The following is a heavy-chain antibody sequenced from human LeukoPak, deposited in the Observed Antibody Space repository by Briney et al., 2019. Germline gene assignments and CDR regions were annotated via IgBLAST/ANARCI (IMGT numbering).Heavy chain of an antibody. V-gene: IGHV4-31*03. CDR2: IYYSGST. CDR1: GGSISSGGYY. CDR3: ARDSTRYFDL. J-gene: IGHJ2*01. Sequence: PSQTLSLTCTVSGGSISSGGYYWSWIRQHPGKGLEWIGYIYYSGSTYYNPSLKSRVTISVDTSKNQISLKLSSVTAADTAVYYCARDSTRYFDLWGRGTLVTVSS.